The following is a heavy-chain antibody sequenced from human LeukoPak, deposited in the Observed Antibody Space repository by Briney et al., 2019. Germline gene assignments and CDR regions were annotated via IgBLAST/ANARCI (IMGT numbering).Heavy chain of an antibody. Sequence: SETLSLTCTVSGYSISSGYYWGWILQPPGKGLEWIGSIYHSGSTNYNPSLKSRVTISVDTSKNQFSLKLSSVTAADTAVYYCARVKSGVYYMDVWGKGTTVTVSS. CDR2: IYHSGST. D-gene: IGHD2-8*01. CDR3: ARVKSGVYYMDV. J-gene: IGHJ6*03. V-gene: IGHV4-38-2*02. CDR1: GYSISSGYY.